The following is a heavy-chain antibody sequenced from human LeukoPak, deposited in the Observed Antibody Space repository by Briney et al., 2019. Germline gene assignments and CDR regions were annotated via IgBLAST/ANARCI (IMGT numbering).Heavy chain of an antibody. CDR2: IDPNSGVT. J-gene: IGHJ3*02. V-gene: IGHV1-2*06. CDR1: GYTFTGYY. D-gene: IGHD2-15*01. CDR3: ASSSLPSDAFDI. Sequence: AASVKVSCKASGYTFTGYYMHWVRQAPGQGLEWMGRIDPNSGVTNYAQKLQGRVTMTTDTSTSTAYMELRSLRSDDTAVYYCASSSLPSDAFDIWGQGTMVTVSS.